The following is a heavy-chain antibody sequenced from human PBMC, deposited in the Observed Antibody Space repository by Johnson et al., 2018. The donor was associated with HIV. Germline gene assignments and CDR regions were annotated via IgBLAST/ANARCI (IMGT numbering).Heavy chain of an antibody. J-gene: IGHJ3*02. Sequence: VQLVESGGGLIQPGGSLRLSCAASGFTVSSNYMGWVRQAPGKGLEWVSVIYRDGNTNYADSVKGRFTISRDNSKNTLYLQMNSLRADDTAVYYCARLYDAFDIWGQGTRVTVSS. CDR2: IYRDGNT. CDR3: ARLYDAFDI. CDR1: GFTVSSNY. V-gene: IGHV3-66*02.